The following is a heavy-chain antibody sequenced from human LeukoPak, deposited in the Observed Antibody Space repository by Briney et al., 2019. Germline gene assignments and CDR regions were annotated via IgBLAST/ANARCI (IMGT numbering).Heavy chain of an antibody. D-gene: IGHD3-10*01. CDR3: ARGRRYYGSGGNWFDP. J-gene: IGHJ5*02. Sequence: SETLSLTCTVSGGSISSYYWGWIRQPPGKGLEWIGYIYYSGSTNYNPSLKSRVTISVDTSKNQFSLKLSSVTAADTAVYYCARGRRYYGSGGNWFDPWGQGTLVTVSS. CDR1: GGSISSYY. V-gene: IGHV4-59*01. CDR2: IYYSGST.